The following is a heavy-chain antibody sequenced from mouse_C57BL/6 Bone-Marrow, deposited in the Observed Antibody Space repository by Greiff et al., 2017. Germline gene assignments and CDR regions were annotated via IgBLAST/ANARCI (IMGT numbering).Heavy chain of an antibody. CDR2: IDPENGDT. Sequence: VQLQQSGAELVRPGASVKLSCTASGFNIKDDYMHWVKQRPEQGLEWIGWIDPENGDTEYASKFQGKATITADTSSNTAYLQLSSLTSEDTAVYYCTTKVLLYYFDYWGQGTTLTVSS. V-gene: IGHV14-4*01. D-gene: IGHD2-14*01. CDR3: TTKVLLYYFDY. CDR1: GFNIKDDY. J-gene: IGHJ2*01.